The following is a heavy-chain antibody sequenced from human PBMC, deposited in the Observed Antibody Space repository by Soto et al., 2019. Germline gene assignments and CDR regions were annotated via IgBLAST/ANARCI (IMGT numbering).Heavy chain of an antibody. D-gene: IGHD3-10*01. CDR1: GASITQYY. CDR3: ARGGGSPHHNHEFDF. V-gene: IGHV4-59*01. J-gene: IGHJ4*02. CDR2: FSSTGST. Sequence: PSETLSLTCAVSGASITQYYWNWIRQSPGRGLEWIVSFSSTGSTVYNPSLRGRVTISLDTSKNQFSLTLNSVTAADTAVYYCARGGGSPHHNHEFDFWGQGTLVTVSS.